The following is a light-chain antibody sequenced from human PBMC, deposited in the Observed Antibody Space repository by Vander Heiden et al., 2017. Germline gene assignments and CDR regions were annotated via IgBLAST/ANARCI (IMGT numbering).Light chain of an antibody. V-gene: IGLV3-10*01. J-gene: IGLJ3*02. Sequence: SYELTQPPSVSVSPGQTARITCSGDALPKKYVNWYQQGSGQAPVLVIYEDSKRPSGIPERFSGSSSGTMATLTISGAQVEDEADYYCYSTDSSGNHRVFGGGTKLTVL. CDR3: YSTDSSGNHRV. CDR2: EDS. CDR1: ALPKKY.